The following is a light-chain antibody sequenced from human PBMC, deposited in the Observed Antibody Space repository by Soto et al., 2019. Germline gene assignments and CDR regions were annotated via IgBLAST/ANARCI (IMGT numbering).Light chain of an antibody. V-gene: IGKV1-39*01. J-gene: IGKJ5*01. Sequence: DIQMTQSPSSLSASVGDTVTITCRSSQSINMNINWYQQRPGKAPNLLIFLTTRLQSGVPSRFSGSGSGTQFALPISNLQVEDFATYYCQQRWRIPITFGQGTRLQI. CDR3: QQRWRIPIT. CDR2: LTT. CDR1: QSINMN.